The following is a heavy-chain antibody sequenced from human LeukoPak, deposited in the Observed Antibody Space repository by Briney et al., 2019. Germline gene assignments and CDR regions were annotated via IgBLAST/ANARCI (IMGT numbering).Heavy chain of an antibody. CDR3: ARALGAPKDIVVVVAATIHYYYYGMDV. V-gene: IGHV3-23*01. D-gene: IGHD2-15*01. CDR2: ISGSGGST. J-gene: IGHJ6*02. Sequence: GGSLRLSCAASGFTFSSYAMSWVRQAPGKGLEWVSAISGSGGSTYYADSVKGRFTISRDNSKNTLYLQMNSLRAEDTAVYYCARALGAPKDIVVVVAATIHYYYYGMDVWGQGTTVTVSS. CDR1: GFTFSSYA.